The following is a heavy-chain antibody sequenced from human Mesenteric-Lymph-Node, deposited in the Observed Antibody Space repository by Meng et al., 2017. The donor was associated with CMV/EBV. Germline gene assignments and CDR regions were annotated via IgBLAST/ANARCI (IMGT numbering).Heavy chain of an antibody. CDR1: GVTYRNNG. Sequence: CVAYGVTYRNNGMHGGSQAPGKGLEWVAVIWGDGSKKNYADYVRGRFTISRDNSKGTLYLQMDSLRAEDTAMYYCAKDAGGSPFDLWGRGTLVTVSS. CDR2: IWGDGSKK. D-gene: IGHD1-26*01. J-gene: IGHJ2*01. V-gene: IGHV3-33*06. CDR3: AKDAGGSPFDL.